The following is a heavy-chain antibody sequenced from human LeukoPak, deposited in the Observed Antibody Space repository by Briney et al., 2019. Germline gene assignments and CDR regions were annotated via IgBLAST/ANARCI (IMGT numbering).Heavy chain of an antibody. CDR3: ARTEGYDSSGFPFDY. D-gene: IGHD3-22*01. Sequence: SETLSLTCTVSGGSISSYYWSWIRQPAGKGLEWIGYIYYSGSTYYNPSLKSRVTISVDTSKNQFSLKLSSVTAADTAVYYCARTEGYDSSGFPFDYWGQGTLVTVSS. CDR1: GGSISSYY. CDR2: IYYSGST. J-gene: IGHJ4*02. V-gene: IGHV4-59*06.